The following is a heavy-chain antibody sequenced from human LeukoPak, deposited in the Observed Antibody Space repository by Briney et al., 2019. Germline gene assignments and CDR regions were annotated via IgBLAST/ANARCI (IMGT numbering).Heavy chain of an antibody. V-gene: IGHV3-49*04. D-gene: IGHD6-13*01. J-gene: IGHJ4*02. Sequence: PGRSLRLSCTASGFTFGDYAMSWVRQAPGKGLEWVGFIRSKAYGGTTEYAASVKGRFTISRDDSKSIAYLQMNSLKTEDTAVYYCTRFDEQQLTFDYWGQGTLVTVSS. CDR2: IRSKAYGGTT. CDR1: GFTFGDYA. CDR3: TRFDEQQLTFDY.